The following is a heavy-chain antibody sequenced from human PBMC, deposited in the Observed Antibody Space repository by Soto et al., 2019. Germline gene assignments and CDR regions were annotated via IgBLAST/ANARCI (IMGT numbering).Heavy chain of an antibody. J-gene: IGHJ3*02. CDR3: ARGKKSYYYGSGLDAFDI. CDR1: GGSISSGGYY. D-gene: IGHD3-10*01. Sequence: SETLSLTCTVSGGSISSGGYYWSWIRQHPGKGLEWIGYIYYSGSTYYNPSLKSRVTISVDTSKSQFSLKLSSVTAADTAVYYCARGKKSYYYGSGLDAFDIWGQGTMVT. CDR2: IYYSGST. V-gene: IGHV4-31*03.